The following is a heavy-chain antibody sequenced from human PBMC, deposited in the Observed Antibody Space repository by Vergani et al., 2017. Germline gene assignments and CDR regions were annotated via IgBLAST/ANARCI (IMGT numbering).Heavy chain of an antibody. CDR3: AKGGNRNYYDFGEYYYGMDV. V-gene: IGHV3-30*18. CDR1: GFTFSSYG. Sequence: VQLLESGGGLVQPGGSLRLSCAASGFTFSSYGMHWVRQAPGKGLEWVAVISYDGSNKYYADSVKGRFTISRDNSKNTLYLQMNSLRAEDTAVYYCAKGGNRNYYDFGEYYYGMDVWGQGTTVTVSS. D-gene: IGHD3-22*01. J-gene: IGHJ6*02. CDR2: ISYDGSNK.